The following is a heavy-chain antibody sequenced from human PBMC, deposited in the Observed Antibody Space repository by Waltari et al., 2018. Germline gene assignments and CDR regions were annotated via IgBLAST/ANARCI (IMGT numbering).Heavy chain of an antibody. J-gene: IGHJ4*02. Sequence: QLQLQESGPGLVKPSETLSLTCSVFGGSISSSSYYWGWIRQPPGKGLEWIGSMYYTGSTYSNPSLKSRVTISIDTSKTQFSLKLSSVTAADTAVYFCASLSGDYGFDYWGQGTLVTVSS. CDR1: GGSISSSSYY. CDR2: MYYTGST. CDR3: ASLSGDYGFDY. D-gene: IGHD4-17*01. V-gene: IGHV4-39*07.